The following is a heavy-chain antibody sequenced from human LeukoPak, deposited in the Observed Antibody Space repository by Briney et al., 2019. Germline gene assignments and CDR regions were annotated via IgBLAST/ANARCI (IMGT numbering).Heavy chain of an antibody. CDR1: GLTFSSYA. Sequence: PGGSLSLSCAASGLTFSSYAMSGVPEAPGKGRECGSAIRGSGGSTYYADSVRGRFTISRDNSKNTLYLQMNSLRAEDTAVYYCAKGSTSWYNYYMDVWGKGTTVTVSS. CDR3: AKGSTSWYNYYMDV. D-gene: IGHD2-2*01. J-gene: IGHJ6*03. V-gene: IGHV3-23*01. CDR2: IRGSGGST.